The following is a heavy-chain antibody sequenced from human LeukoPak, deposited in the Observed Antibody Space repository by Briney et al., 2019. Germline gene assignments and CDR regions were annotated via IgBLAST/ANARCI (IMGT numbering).Heavy chain of an antibody. CDR2: INHSGST. D-gene: IGHD3-10*02. J-gene: IGHJ3*02. CDR3: ARSPITMLDAFDI. V-gene: IGHV4-34*01. CDR1: GGSFSGYY. Sequence: SETLSLTCAVYGGSFSGYYWSWLRQPPGKGLEWIGEINHSGSTNYNPSLKSRVTISVDTSKNQFSLKLSSVTAADTAVYYCARSPITMLDAFDIWGQGTMVTVSS.